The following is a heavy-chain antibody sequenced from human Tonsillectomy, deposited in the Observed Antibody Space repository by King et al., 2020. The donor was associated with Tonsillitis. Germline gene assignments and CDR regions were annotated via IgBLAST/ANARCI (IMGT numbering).Heavy chain of an antibody. CDR1: GYTFSNYD. J-gene: IGHJ4*02. D-gene: IGHD5/OR15-5a*01. CDR2: VNPNSGNT. CDR3: ARGEVSGFDY. Sequence: QLVQSGAEVKKPGASVKVSCKTSGYTFSNYDLNWVRQAPGQGLEWMGWVNPNSGNTAYAQKFQGRGTMTRDTSISTVYMELSSLRSEDTAVYYCARGEVSGFDYWGQGTLVTVSS. V-gene: IGHV1-8*01.